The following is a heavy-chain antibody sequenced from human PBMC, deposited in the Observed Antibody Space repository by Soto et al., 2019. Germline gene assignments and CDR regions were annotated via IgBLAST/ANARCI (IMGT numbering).Heavy chain of an antibody. CDR3: ARLGSSGWYQGSYFDY. CDR2: ILYSGST. V-gene: IGHV4-39*01. Sequence: QLQLQESGPGLVKPSETLSLTCIVSGGSITRNNHYWGWIRQSPGKGLEWIGSILYSGSTNYNPSVMSGVTLSVETSKNRFSLKMSSVAAADTALYYCARLGSSGWYQGSYFDYWGQGTLVTVSS. J-gene: IGHJ4*02. D-gene: IGHD6-19*01. CDR1: GGSITRNNHY.